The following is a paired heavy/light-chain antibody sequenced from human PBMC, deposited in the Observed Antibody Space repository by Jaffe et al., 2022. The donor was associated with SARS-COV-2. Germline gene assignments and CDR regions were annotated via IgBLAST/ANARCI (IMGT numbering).Heavy chain of an antibody. J-gene: IGHJ4*02. Sequence: EVQLMESGGGLIQPGGSLRLSCAVSGFTIRSNYMTWVRQAPGKGLEWVSTIYGAGNTYYADSVKGRFTISRDNSKNTQYLQMNSLRAEDTAVYFCARDGIYNSGTYNVYWGQGTQVTVSS. CDR2: IYGAGNT. CDR1: GFTIRSNY. V-gene: IGHV3-53*01. D-gene: IGHD3-10*01. CDR3: ARDGIYNSGTYNVY.
Light chain of an antibody. V-gene: IGKV1-39*01. Sequence: IQMTQSPSSLSASVGDRVTITCRASQSIGTSLNWYQQKPGKPPKLLVYAASTLQSEVPSRFSGSGSGTDFTLTISSLQPEDFATFYCQQSSSPLWTFGQGTKVEMK. CDR1: QSIGTS. J-gene: IGKJ1*01. CDR3: QQSSSPLWT. CDR2: AAS.